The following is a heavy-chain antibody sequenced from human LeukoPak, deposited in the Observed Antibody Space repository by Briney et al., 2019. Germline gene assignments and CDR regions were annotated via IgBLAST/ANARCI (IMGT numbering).Heavy chain of an antibody. Sequence: SETLSLTCTVSGGSISSYYWSWIRQPPGKGLEWIGYIYYSGSTNYNPSLKSRVTISVDTSKNQFSLKLSSVTAADTAVYYCARGGSWPSYYYYGMDVWGQGTTVTVSS. V-gene: IGHV4-59*01. CDR3: ARGGSWPSYYYYGMDV. D-gene: IGHD6-13*01. CDR1: GGSISSYY. CDR2: IYYSGST. J-gene: IGHJ6*02.